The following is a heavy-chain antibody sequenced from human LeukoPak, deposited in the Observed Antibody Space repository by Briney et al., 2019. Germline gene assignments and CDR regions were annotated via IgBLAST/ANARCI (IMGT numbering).Heavy chain of an antibody. V-gene: IGHV3-11*05. CDR2: ISSSSSYT. D-gene: IGHD3-9*01. Sequence: GGSLRLSCAAFGFTFSDYYMSWIRQAPGKGLEWVSYISSSSSYTNYADSVKGRFTISRDNAKNSLYLQMNSLRAEDTAVYYCARVIGGIRYFDWYNWFDPWGQGTLVTVSS. J-gene: IGHJ5*02. CDR3: ARVIGGIRYFDWYNWFDP. CDR1: GFTFSDYY.